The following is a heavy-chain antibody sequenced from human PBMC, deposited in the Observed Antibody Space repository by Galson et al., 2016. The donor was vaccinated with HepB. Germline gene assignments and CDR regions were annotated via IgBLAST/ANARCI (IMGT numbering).Heavy chain of an antibody. Sequence: SLRLSCAASGFIFSNYAMHWVRQAPGKGLEWVAVIWYDGSYSNYADFVKGRFTVSRDISNLYLEMNSLRPEDTAVYHCARALSGSSPATDYWGQGTLVAVSS. J-gene: IGHJ4*02. V-gene: IGHV3-33*08. CDR3: ARALSGSSPATDY. CDR2: IWYDGSYS. D-gene: IGHD1-26*01. CDR1: GFIFSNYA.